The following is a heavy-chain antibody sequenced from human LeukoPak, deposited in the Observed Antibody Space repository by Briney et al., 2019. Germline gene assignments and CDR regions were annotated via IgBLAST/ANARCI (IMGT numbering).Heavy chain of an antibody. CDR2: FSSRTYRGAA. CDR1: GFTLCDHA. D-gene: IGHD3-22*01. Sequence: PGRSLSLSCTASGFTLCDHAMSWVRQAPGKGLEWVGFFSSRTYRGAAEYATSLEGRFTISRDDSKRIAYLQANSLKTDDTAVYYCTSIFDTSAYYHSGIDYWGQGTLVTVSS. CDR3: TSIFDTSAYYHSGIDY. V-gene: IGHV3-49*04. J-gene: IGHJ4*02.